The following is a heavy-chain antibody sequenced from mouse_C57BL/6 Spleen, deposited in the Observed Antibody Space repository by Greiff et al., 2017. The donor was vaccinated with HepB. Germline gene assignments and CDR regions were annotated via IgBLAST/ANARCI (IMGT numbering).Heavy chain of an antibody. CDR3: ARSKGYSNYYCDY. V-gene: IGHV1-54*01. CDR2: INPGSGGT. J-gene: IGHJ2*01. Sequence: QVQLQQSGAELVRPGTSVKVSCKASGYAFTNYLIEWVKQRPGQGLEWIGVINPGSGGTNYNEKFKGKATLTADKSSSTAYMQLSSLTSEDSAVYFCARSKGYSNYYCDYWGQGTTLTVSS. D-gene: IGHD2-5*01. CDR1: GYAFTNYL.